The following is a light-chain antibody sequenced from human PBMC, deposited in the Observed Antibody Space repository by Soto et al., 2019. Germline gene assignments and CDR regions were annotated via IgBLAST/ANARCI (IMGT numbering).Light chain of an antibody. CDR1: QGISSH. CDR2: IAT. CDR3: QQFGSYPLT. J-gene: IGKJ4*01. Sequence: DIQLTQSPSFLSASVGDRVTITCRASQGISSHLAWYQQKPGKVPKLLIYIATTLQSGVPSRFSGSGSGTEFTLTISSLQPEDSATYYCQQFGSYPLTFGGGTEVEIK. V-gene: IGKV1-9*01.